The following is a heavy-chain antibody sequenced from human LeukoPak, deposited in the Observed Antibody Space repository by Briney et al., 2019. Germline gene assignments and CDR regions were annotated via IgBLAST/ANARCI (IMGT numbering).Heavy chain of an antibody. CDR3: ARESSTSCYDY. V-gene: IGHV4-30-2*01. CDR1: GGSISSGGYS. D-gene: IGHD2-2*01. J-gene: IGHJ4*02. CDR2: IYHSGST. Sequence: PSETLSLTCAVSGGSISSGGYSWSWIRQPPGKGLEWIGYIYHSGSTYYNPSLKSRVTISVDRSKNQFSLKLSSVTAADTAVYYCARESSTSCYDYWGQGTLVSVSS.